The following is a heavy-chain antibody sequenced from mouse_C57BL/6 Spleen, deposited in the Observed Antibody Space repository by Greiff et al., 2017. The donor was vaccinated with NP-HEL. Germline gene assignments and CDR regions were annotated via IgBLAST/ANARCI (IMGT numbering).Heavy chain of an antibody. CDR1: GYTFTDYE. J-gene: IGHJ4*01. V-gene: IGHV1-15*01. Sequence: VQGVESGAELVRPGASVTLSCKASGYTFTDYEMHWVKQTPVHGLEWIGAIDPETGGTAYNQKFKGKAILTADKSSSTAYMELRSLTSEDSAVYYCTRWGEIWGQGTSVTVSS. CDR2: IDPETGGT. CDR3: TRWGEI.